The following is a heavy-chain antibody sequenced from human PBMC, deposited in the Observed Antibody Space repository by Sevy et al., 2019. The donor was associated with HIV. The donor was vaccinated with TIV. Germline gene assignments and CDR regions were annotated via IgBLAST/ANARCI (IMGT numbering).Heavy chain of an antibody. CDR2: IYYSGST. J-gene: IGHJ4*02. D-gene: IGHD5-12*01. Sequence: SETLSLTCTVSGGSITSGGYYWSWIRQHPGKGLEWIGYIYYSGSTYYNPSLRGRVTISVDTSKNQFSLKLSSVTAADTAMYYCARDIGGYEHFDYWGQGTLVTVSS. V-gene: IGHV4-31*03. CDR3: ARDIGGYEHFDY. CDR1: GGSITSGGYY.